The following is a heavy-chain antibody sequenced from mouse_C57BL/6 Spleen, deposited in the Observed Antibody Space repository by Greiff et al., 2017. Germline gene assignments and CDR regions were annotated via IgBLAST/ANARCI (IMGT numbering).Heavy chain of an antibody. V-gene: IGHV14-4*01. Sequence: EVQLKASGAELVRPGASVKLSCTASGFNIKDDYMHWVKQRPEQGLEWIGWIDPENGDTEYASKFQGKATITADTSSNTAYLQLSSLTSEDTAVYYCTSYSNYEGYWGQGTTLTVSS. D-gene: IGHD2-5*01. CDR2: IDPENGDT. CDR1: GFNIKDDY. J-gene: IGHJ2*01. CDR3: TSYSNYEGY.